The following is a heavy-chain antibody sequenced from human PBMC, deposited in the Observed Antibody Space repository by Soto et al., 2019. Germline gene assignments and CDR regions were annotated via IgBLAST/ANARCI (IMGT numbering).Heavy chain of an antibody. D-gene: IGHD6-19*01. CDR3: ARDWGSSGWPN. CDR2: IYFTGST. CDR1: GHSLSSGGYY. V-gene: IGHV4-31*03. J-gene: IGHJ4*02. Sequence: LSLTCTVSGHSLSSGGYYWSWIRQHPGKGLEWVGYIYFTGSTLYNPSLKSRLAMSLDTSKNQFSLKLGSVTAADTAIYYCARDWGSSGWPNWGPGTLVTVSS.